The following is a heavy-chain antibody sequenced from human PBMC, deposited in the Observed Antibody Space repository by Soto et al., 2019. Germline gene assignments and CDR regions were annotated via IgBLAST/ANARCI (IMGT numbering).Heavy chain of an antibody. CDR3: AKRGVDTFGLSY. V-gene: IGHV3-74*01. CDR2: INTDGSST. CDR1: GFTFSSFW. J-gene: IGHJ4*02. Sequence: ELQLVESGGGLVHPGGSLRLSCAVSGFTFSSFWMHWVRQAPGEGLVWVSRINTDGSSTSYADSVKGRFTISRDNAKNTLYLQMNRLRVEDTAMYYCAKRGVDTFGLSYWGQGTMVTVSS. D-gene: IGHD3-10*01.